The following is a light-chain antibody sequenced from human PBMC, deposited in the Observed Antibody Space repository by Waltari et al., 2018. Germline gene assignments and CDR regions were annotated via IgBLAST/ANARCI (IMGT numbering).Light chain of an antibody. CDR1: QSITNW. Sequence: RASQSITNWLAWYQRKPGKAPKLLIYKATNLESGVPSRFSGSGSGTEFTLTISSLQPDDFATYYCQQYDNYWTFGQGTKVEIK. CDR2: KAT. V-gene: IGKV1-5*03. CDR3: QQYDNYWT. J-gene: IGKJ1*01.